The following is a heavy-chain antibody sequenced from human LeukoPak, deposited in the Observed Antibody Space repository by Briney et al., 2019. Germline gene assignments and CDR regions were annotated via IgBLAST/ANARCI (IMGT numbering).Heavy chain of an antibody. CDR1: GYTFTSYD. Sequence: ASVKVSCKASGYTFTSYDINWVRQATGQGLEWMGWMNPNSGNTGYAQKFQGRVTITTDESTSTAYMELSSLRSEDTAVYYCASGHDAFDIWGQGTMVTVSS. CDR3: ASGHDAFDI. J-gene: IGHJ3*02. V-gene: IGHV1-8*03. CDR2: MNPNSGNT.